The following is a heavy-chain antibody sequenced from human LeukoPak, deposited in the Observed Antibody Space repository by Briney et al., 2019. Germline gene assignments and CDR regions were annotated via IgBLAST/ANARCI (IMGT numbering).Heavy chain of an antibody. CDR2: IYHSGTT. V-gene: IGHV4-4*02. D-gene: IGHD1-26*01. J-gene: IGHJ3*02. CDR1: GGSVSSSNW. Sequence: SETLSLTCAVSGGSVSSSNWWSWVRQPPGKGLGWIGEIYHSGTTNYHPSLKSRVTISVDKSKNQFSLNLSSVTAADTAVYYCARERAGATEGAFDIWGQGTMVTVSS. CDR3: ARERAGATEGAFDI.